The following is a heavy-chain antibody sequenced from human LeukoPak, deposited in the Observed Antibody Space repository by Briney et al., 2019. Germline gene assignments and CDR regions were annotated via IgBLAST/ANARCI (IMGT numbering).Heavy chain of an antibody. D-gene: IGHD5-18*01. Sequence: ASVKVSCKASGYTFTGYYIHWVRQAPGQGLEWMGWINPNSGDTNYAQKFQGRVTMTRDTSITTAYMELSSPRSDDTAVYYCARERDTARFDYWGQGTLVTVSS. V-gene: IGHV1-2*02. CDR2: INPNSGDT. CDR3: ARERDTARFDY. CDR1: GYTFTGYY. J-gene: IGHJ4*02.